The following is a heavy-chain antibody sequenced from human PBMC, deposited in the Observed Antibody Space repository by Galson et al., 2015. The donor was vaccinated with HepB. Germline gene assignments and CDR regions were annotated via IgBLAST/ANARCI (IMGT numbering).Heavy chain of an antibody. J-gene: IGHJ4*02. D-gene: IGHD5-24*01. Sequence: SLRLSCAASGFTFSSYSMNWVRQAPGKGLEWVSYISSSSSTIYYADSVKGRFTISRDNAKNSLYLQMNSLRDEDTAVYYCARDLTRWLDHEVDYWGQGTLVTVSS. CDR3: ARDLTRWLDHEVDY. V-gene: IGHV3-48*02. CDR2: ISSSSSTI. CDR1: GFTFSSYS.